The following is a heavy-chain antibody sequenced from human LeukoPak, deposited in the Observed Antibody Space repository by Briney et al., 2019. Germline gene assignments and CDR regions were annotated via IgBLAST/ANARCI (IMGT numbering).Heavy chain of an antibody. CDR2: ISGSGGST. D-gene: IGHD3-22*01. CDR1: GFTFSSYA. CDR3: AKVESEVVVIFRLRYAGFDY. J-gene: IGHJ4*02. Sequence: PGGSLRLSCAASGFTFSSYAMSWVRQAPGKGLEWVSAISGSGGSTYYADSVKGRFTISRDNSKNTLYLQMNSLRAEDTAVYYCAKVESEVVVIFRLRYAGFDYWGQGTLVTVSS. V-gene: IGHV3-23*01.